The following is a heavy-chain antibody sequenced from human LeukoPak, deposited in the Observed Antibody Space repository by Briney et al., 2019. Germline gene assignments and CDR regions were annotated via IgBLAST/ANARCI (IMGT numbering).Heavy chain of an antibody. CDR3: AVVTHRGTVGY. Sequence: GGSLRLSCAASGFTVSSNYMSWVRQAPGKGLEWVTVIYSGGSTYYADSVKGRFTISRDNSKNTLYLQMNSLRAEDTAVYYCAVVTHRGTVGYWGQGTLVTVSS. J-gene: IGHJ4*02. CDR1: GFTVSSNY. D-gene: IGHD4-23*01. CDR2: IYSGGST. V-gene: IGHV3-66*01.